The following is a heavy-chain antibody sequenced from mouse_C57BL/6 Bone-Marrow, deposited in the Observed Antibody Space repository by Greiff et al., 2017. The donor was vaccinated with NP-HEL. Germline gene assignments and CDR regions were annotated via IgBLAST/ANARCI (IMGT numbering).Heavy chain of an antibody. CDR1: GFNIKDDY. Sequence: VHVKQSGAELVRPGASVKLSCTASGFNIKDDYMHWVKQRPEQGLEWIGWIDPENGDTEYASKFQGKATITADTSSNTAYLQLSSLTSEDTAVYYCTTDGSSYVWGQGTTLTVSS. CDR2: IDPENGDT. J-gene: IGHJ2*01. CDR3: TTDGSSYV. V-gene: IGHV14-4*01. D-gene: IGHD1-1*01.